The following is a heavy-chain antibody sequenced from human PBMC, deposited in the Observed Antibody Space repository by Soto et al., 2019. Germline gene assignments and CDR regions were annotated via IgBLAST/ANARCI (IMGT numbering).Heavy chain of an antibody. D-gene: IGHD2-15*01. J-gene: IGHJ4*02. V-gene: IGHV1-2*02. CDR1: GYTFTGHH. Sequence: VASVKVSCKTSGYTFTGHHIHWVRQAPGQGLEWMGWINPISGGTKYREKFQGRVSITRDKSSSTAYMELSSLTSDDSAVYYCAKGGRHCSGGSCPQGHWGQGTLVTVSS. CDR2: INPISGGT. CDR3: AKGGRHCSGGSCPQGH.